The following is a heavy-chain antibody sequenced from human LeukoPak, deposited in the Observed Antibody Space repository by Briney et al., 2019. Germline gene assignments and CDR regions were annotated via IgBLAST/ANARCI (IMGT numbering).Heavy chain of an antibody. Sequence: SETLSLTCTVSGGSFSSSSYYWGWIRQPPGKGLEWIGSIYHSGSTYYNPSLKSRVTISVDTSKNQFSLKLSSVTAADTAVYYCARDRGEWELRVDYWGQGTLVTVSS. CDR1: GGSFSSSSYY. CDR2: IYHSGST. J-gene: IGHJ4*02. D-gene: IGHD1-26*01. V-gene: IGHV4-39*07. CDR3: ARDRGEWELRVDY.